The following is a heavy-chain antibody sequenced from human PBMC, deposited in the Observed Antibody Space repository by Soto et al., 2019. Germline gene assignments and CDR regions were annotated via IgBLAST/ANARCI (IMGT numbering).Heavy chain of an antibody. CDR1: SGSISSSNW. Sequence: QVQLQESGPGLVKPSGTLSLTCAVSSGSISSSNWWSWVRQPPGKGLEWIGEIYHSGSTNYNPSLQSRVTISVDKSKNQFSLKLSSVTAADTAVYYCARREGIAVAPFDYWGQGTLVTVSS. J-gene: IGHJ4*02. CDR3: ARREGIAVAPFDY. V-gene: IGHV4-4*02. CDR2: IYHSGST. D-gene: IGHD6-19*01.